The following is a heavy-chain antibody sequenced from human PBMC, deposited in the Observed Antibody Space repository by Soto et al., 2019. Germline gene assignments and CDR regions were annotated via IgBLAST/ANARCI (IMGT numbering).Heavy chain of an antibody. V-gene: IGHV3-30*18. CDR1: GFTFSSYG. D-gene: IGHD1-26*01. CDR3: AKLLGGTAPSNDS. Sequence: GGSLRLSCAASGFTFSSYGMHWVRQAPGKGLEWVAVISYDGSNKYYADSVKGRFTISRDNSKNTLYLQMNSLRAEDTAVYYCAKLLGGTAPSNDSWGQGTRVTVS. CDR2: ISYDGSNK. J-gene: IGHJ4*02.